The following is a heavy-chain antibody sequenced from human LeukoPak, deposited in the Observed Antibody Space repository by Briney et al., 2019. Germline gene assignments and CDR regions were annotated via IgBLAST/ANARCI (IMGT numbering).Heavy chain of an antibody. D-gene: IGHD3-22*01. J-gene: IGHJ4*02. CDR1: GGSISSYY. V-gene: IGHV4-4*07. Sequence: SETLSLTCTVSGGSISSYYWSWIRQPAGKGLEWIGRIYTSGSTNYNPSRKSRVTISVDTSKNQFSLKLSSVTAADTAVYYCARHDDSSGYNDHWGQGTLVTVSS. CDR2: IYTSGST. CDR3: ARHDDSSGYNDH.